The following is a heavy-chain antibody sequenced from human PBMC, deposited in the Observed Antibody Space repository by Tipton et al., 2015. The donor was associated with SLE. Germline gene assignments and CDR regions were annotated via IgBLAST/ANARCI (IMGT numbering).Heavy chain of an antibody. J-gene: IGHJ3*02. CDR3: AGDLDYYGSGSYLGAFDI. CDR2: IYYSGST. CDR1: GGSISSYY. Sequence: TLSLTCTVSGGSISSYYWSWIRQPPGKGLEWIGYIYYSGSTNYNPSLKSRVTISVDTSKNQFSLKLSSVTAADTAVYYCAGDLDYYGSGSYLGAFDIWGPGAMVTVSS. V-gene: IGHV4-59*08. D-gene: IGHD3-10*01.